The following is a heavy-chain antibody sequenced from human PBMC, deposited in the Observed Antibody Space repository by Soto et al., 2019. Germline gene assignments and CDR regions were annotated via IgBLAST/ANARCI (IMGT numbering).Heavy chain of an antibody. D-gene: IGHD3-10*01. J-gene: IGHJ6*02. CDR2: LKSDNGGA. CDR3: ARDLCPLGSGSPCPTYGLDV. Sequence: ASVKVSCKASGYSFTGHYMHWVRQFAGQRLEYLGWLKSDNGGAYYAPKFQGRVTFTRDTSTTTAYMELSGLRSDDTAVYFCARDLCPLGSGSPCPTYGLDVWGQGTTVTVSS. V-gene: IGHV1-2*02. CDR1: GYSFTGHY.